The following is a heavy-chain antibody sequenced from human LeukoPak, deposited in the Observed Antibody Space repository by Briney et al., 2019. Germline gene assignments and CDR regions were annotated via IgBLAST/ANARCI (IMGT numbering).Heavy chain of an antibody. J-gene: IGHJ4*02. CDR2: ISSSGGTI. Sequence: PGGSLRLSCAASGFTFSSYEVNWVRQAPGKGLEWVSYISSSGGTIYYADSVRGRFTISRDNARNSLYLQMNSLRAEDTAVYYCARGWRWLDYWGQGTLVTVSS. CDR1: GFTFSSYE. CDR3: ARGWRWLDY. D-gene: IGHD4-23*01. V-gene: IGHV3-48*03.